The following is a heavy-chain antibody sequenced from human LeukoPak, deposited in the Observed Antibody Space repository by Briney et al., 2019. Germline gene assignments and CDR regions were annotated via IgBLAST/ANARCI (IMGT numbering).Heavy chain of an antibody. CDR2: ISYDGSNK. J-gene: IGHJ4*02. CDR1: GFTFSSYA. Sequence: PGGSLRLSCAASGFTFSSYAMHWVHQAPGKGLEWVAVISYDGSNKYYADSVKGRFTISRDNSKNTLYLQMNSLRAEDTAVYYCARAGGVHTYGNYFDYWGQGTLVTVSS. CDR3: ARAGGVHTYGNYFDY. D-gene: IGHD3-10*01. V-gene: IGHV3-30-3*01.